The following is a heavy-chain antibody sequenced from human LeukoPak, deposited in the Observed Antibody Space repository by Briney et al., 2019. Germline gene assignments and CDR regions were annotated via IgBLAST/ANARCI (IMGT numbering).Heavy chain of an antibody. V-gene: IGHV1-8*01. CDR1: GYTFTSYD. Sequence: GASVKVSCKASGYTFTSYDINWVRQATGQGLEWMGWMNPNSGNTGYAQKFQGRVTMTRNTSISTAYMELSSLRSEGTAVYYCARDPIMITFGGDAFDIWGQGTMVTVSS. D-gene: IGHD3-16*01. CDR2: MNPNSGNT. CDR3: ARDPIMITFGGDAFDI. J-gene: IGHJ3*02.